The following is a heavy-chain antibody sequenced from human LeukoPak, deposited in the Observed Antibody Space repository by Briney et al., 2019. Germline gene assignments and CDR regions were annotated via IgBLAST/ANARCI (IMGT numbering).Heavy chain of an antibody. CDR3: AKGGYYYDSSGLDY. D-gene: IGHD3-22*01. CDR2: IWYDGSNK. V-gene: IGHV3-33*06. CDR1: GFTFSSYG. Sequence: GGSLRLSCAASGFTFSSYGMHWVRQAPGKGLEWVAVIWYDGSNKYYADSVKGRFTISRDNSKNTLYLQMISLRAEDTAVYYCAKGGYYYDSSGLDYWGQGTLVTVSS. J-gene: IGHJ4*02.